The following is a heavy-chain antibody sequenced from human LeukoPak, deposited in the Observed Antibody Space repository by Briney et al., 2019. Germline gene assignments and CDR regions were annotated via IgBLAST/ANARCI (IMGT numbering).Heavy chain of an antibody. J-gene: IGHJ4*02. Sequence: GRSLRLSCAASGFTFSRYGMHWVRQAPGKGLEWVAVIWYDGGNKYYADSVKGRFTISRDNSKNTLYLQMNSLRAEDTAVYYCARDPSRPYSSSWLDYWGQGTLVTVSS. D-gene: IGHD6-13*01. CDR2: IWYDGGNK. CDR3: ARDPSRPYSSSWLDY. V-gene: IGHV3-33*01. CDR1: GFTFSRYG.